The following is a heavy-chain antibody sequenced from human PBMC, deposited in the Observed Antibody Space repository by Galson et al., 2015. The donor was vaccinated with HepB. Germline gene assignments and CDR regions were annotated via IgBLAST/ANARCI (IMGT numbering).Heavy chain of an antibody. CDR2: IYPGDSDT. J-gene: IGHJ5*02. CDR3: AKQAGRYSGSFDP. CDR1: GYSFSNYW. V-gene: IGHV5-51*01. Sequence: QSGAEVKKPGESLKISCRGSGYSFSNYWIGWVRLMPGKGLEWMGIIYPGDSDTRYSPPFQGHVTISADKSFSTAYLQWSSLKASDTAMYYCAKQAGRYSGSFDPWGQGTLVTVSS. D-gene: IGHD1-26*01.